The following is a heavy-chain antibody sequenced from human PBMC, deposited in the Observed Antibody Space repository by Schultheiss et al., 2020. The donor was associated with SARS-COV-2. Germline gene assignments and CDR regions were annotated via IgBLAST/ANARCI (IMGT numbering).Heavy chain of an antibody. Sequence: GGSLRLSCAASGFTFSSYAMSWVRQAPGKGLEWVSAISGSGGSTYYADSVKGRFTISRDNAKNSLFLQMNSLRAEDTAVYYCARDLTGIAHWGQGTLVTVSS. J-gene: IGHJ4*02. CDR1: GFTFSSYA. CDR2: ISGSGGST. D-gene: IGHD1-20*01. V-gene: IGHV3-23*01. CDR3: ARDLTGIAH.